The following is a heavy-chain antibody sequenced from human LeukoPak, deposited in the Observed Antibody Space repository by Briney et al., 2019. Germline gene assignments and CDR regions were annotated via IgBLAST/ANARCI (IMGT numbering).Heavy chain of an antibody. CDR3: ARDWDSGWFDY. J-gene: IGHJ4*02. D-gene: IGHD6-19*01. CDR1: GYTFTGYY. Sequence: ASVTVSCKASGYTFTGYYMHWVRQAPGQGREWMGSINPNSGGTNYAQKFQGRVTMTRDTSISTAYMELSRLRSDDTAVYYCARDWDSGWFDYWGQGTVVTVSS. CDR2: INPNSGGT. V-gene: IGHV1-2*02.